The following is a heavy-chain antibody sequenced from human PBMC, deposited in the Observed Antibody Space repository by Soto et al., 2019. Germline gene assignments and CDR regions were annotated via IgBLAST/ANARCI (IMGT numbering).Heavy chain of an antibody. D-gene: IGHD1-1*01. J-gene: IGHJ4*02. CDR1: GGSFSDYY. CDR2: INHSGST. CDR3: ARATTPWTYFDY. Sequence: PSETLSLTCAVYGGSFSDYYWSWIRQPPGKGLEWIGEINHSGSTNHNPSLKSRVTISVDTSKNQFSLKLSSVTAADTAVYYCARATTPWTYFDYWGQGTLVTVSS. V-gene: IGHV4-34*01.